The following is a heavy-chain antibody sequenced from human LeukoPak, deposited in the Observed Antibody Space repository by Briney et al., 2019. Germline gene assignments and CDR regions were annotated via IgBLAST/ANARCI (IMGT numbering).Heavy chain of an antibody. V-gene: IGHV3-30-3*01. J-gene: IGHJ4*02. CDR3: AKVYSGYSYGYSDLPAY. Sequence: GRSLRLPCAASGFTFSSYAMHWVRQAPGKGLEWVAVISYDGSNKYYADSVKGRFTISRDNSKNTLYLQMNSLRAEDTAVYYCAKVYSGYSYGYSDLPAYWGQGTLVTVSS. D-gene: IGHD5-18*01. CDR1: GFTFSSYA. CDR2: ISYDGSNK.